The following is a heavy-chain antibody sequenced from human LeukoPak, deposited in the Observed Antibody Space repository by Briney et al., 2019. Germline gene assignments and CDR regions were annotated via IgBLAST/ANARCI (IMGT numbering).Heavy chain of an antibody. V-gene: IGHV4-30-2*01. D-gene: IGHD2-2*01. J-gene: IGHJ6*02. CDR1: GGSISSGGYS. Sequence: PSETLSLTCAVSGGSISSGGYSWSWIRQPPGKGLDWIGYIYHSGNTYYNPSLKSRVAISIDRSKNQFSLKLTSVTAADTAVYYCARLECSATSCGAMGVWGQGTTVTVSS. CDR3: ARLECSATSCGAMGV. CDR2: IYHSGNT.